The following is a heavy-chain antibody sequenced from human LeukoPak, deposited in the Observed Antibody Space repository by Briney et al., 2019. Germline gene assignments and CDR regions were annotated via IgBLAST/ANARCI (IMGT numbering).Heavy chain of an antibody. Sequence: HPGGSLRLSCAASGFTFGSHWMTWVRQAPGKGLEWVAHIKLDGSVKHYVDSVKGRFTISRDNAKNLLYLQMDSLRAEDTALYYCARWRSAQSEFDFWGQGTLVTVSS. J-gene: IGHJ4*02. CDR3: ARWRSAQSEFDF. CDR1: GFTFGSHW. V-gene: IGHV3-7*01. CDR2: IKLDGSVK. D-gene: IGHD6-19*01.